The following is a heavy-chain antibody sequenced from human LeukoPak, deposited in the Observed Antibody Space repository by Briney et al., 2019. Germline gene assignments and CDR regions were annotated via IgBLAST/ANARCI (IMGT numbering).Heavy chain of an antibody. CDR2: INHSGST. D-gene: IGHD3-22*01. J-gene: IGHJ4*02. CDR3: ARRMIVVVPDYFDY. Sequence: SETLSLTCAVCGGSFSGYYWSWIRQPPGKGLEWIGEINHSGSTNYNPSLKSRITISVDTSKNQFSLKLSSVTAADTAVYYCARRMIVVVPDYFDYWGQGTLVTVSS. V-gene: IGHV4-34*01. CDR1: GGSFSGYY.